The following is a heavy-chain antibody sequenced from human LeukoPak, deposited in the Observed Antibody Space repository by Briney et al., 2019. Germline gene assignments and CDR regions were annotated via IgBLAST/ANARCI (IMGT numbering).Heavy chain of an antibody. D-gene: IGHD5-24*01. CDR2: LSYTGKT. CDR3: SEGYFEPFDH. CDR1: GASVSSSH. V-gene: IGHV4-59*02. J-gene: IGHJ4*02. Sequence: PSETLSLTCLVSGASVSSSHWNWIRQPPGKGLEWIGCLSYTGKTDYNPSLTSRVTISLDTSKNQVSRKLKSLTAADTAVYYCSEGYFEPFDHWGQGISVTVSS.